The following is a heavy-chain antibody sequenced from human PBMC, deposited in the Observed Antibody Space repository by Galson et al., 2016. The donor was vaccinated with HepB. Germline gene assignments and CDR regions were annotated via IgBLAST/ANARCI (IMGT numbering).Heavy chain of an antibody. Sequence: SLRLFCAASGFTFEDYVIHWVRQAPGKGLEWVSLINWDGSAAFYTDSVKGRFTISRDNRKNSLDLQMNSLTTEDTAFYFCAKASGSDYFFEHWGQGTLVTVSS. D-gene: IGHD1-26*01. CDR3: AKASGSDYFFEH. CDR2: INWDGSAA. V-gene: IGHV3-43D*03. J-gene: IGHJ4*02. CDR1: GFTFEDYV.